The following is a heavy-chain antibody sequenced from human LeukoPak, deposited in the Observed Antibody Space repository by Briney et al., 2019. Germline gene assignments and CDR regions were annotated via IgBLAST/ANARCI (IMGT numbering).Heavy chain of an antibody. Sequence: GASVKVSCKASGYTFTSYGISWVRQAPGQGLEWMGWISAYNGNTNYAQKLQGRVTMTTDTSTSTAYMELRSLRSDDTAVYYCARDKVAAMGSSNAFDIWGQGTMVTVSS. J-gene: IGHJ3*02. CDR3: ARDKVAAMGSSNAFDI. D-gene: IGHD6-19*01. CDR1: GYTFTSYG. CDR2: ISAYNGNT. V-gene: IGHV1-18*01.